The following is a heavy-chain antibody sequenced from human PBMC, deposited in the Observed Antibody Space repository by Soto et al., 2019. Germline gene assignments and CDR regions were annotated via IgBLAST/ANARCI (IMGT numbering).Heavy chain of an antibody. CDR1: GFTFSTYA. CDR2: ISGSGGNST. J-gene: IGHJ4*02. Sequence: LRVSCAASGFTFSTYAMSWVRQAPGKGLEWVSAISGSGGNSTFYGDSVKGRFTISRDNSKNTLYLEMSSLGAEDTAVYYCAKGGGSCCFDCWGQGTLVTVSS. CDR3: AKGGGSCCFDC. V-gene: IGHV3-23*01. D-gene: IGHD2-15*01.